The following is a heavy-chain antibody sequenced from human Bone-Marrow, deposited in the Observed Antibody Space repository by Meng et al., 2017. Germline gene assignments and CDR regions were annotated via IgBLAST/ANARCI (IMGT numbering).Heavy chain of an antibody. CDR1: GYTLTELS. CDR3: ATTVLRYFDWLLGTFDY. CDR2: FDPEDGET. Sequence: QVQVVQSGAEVKKPGASVKVSCKVSGYTLTELSMNWVRQAPGKGLEWMGGFDPEDGETIYAQKFQGRVTMTEDTSTDTAYMELSSLRSEDTAVYYCATTVLRYFDWLLGTFDYWGQGTLVTVSS. D-gene: IGHD3-9*01. V-gene: IGHV1-24*01. J-gene: IGHJ4*02.